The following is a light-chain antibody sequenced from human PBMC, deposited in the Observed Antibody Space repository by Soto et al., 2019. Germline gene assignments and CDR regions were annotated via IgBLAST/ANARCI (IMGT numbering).Light chain of an antibody. CDR2: SNN. CDR1: ISIIGSNT. CDR3: AAWDDSLNGHVV. J-gene: IGLJ2*01. V-gene: IGLV1-44*01. Sequence: QSVLTQPPSASGTPGQRVTISCSGSISIIGSNTVNWYQQLPGTAPKLLIYSNNQRPSGVPDRFSGSKSGTSASLAISGLQSEDEADYYCAAWDDSLNGHVVFGGGTKVTVL.